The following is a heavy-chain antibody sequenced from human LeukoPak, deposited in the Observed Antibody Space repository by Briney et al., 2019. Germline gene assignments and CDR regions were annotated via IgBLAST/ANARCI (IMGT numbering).Heavy chain of an antibody. D-gene: IGHD2-21*02. J-gene: IGHJ4*02. CDR3: ARAHAVTYHTSDY. CDR1: GFSFSPYM. V-gene: IGHV3-21*06. Sequence: GGSLTLSCAASGFSFSPYMMNWIRQAPGKGLEWVASISGNGHYIYYIDSVKGRFTISRDNAKNSLFLEMNTLRDEDTAVYYWARAHAVTYHTSDYWGQGVLVAVSS. CDR2: ISGNGHYI.